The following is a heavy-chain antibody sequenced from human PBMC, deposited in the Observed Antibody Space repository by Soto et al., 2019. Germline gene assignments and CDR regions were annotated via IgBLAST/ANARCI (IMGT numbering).Heavy chain of an antibody. CDR1: GFTFSSYA. J-gene: IGHJ4*02. CDR2: ISGSGGRT. V-gene: IGHV3-23*01. Sequence: GGSLRLSCAASGFTFSSYAMSWVRQAPGKGLEWVSAISGSGGRTYYADSVKGRFTISRDNSKNTLYLQMSSLRAEDTAVYYCTHLPGRCDFWSGYLGPFDYWGQGTLVTVSS. D-gene: IGHD3-3*01. CDR3: THLPGRCDFWSGYLGPFDY.